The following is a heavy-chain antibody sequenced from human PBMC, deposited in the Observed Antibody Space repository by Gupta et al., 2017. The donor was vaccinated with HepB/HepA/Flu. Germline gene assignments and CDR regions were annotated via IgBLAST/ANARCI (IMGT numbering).Heavy chain of an antibody. Sequence: EVQLVESGGDLVQPGGSLRLSCAASGFTFSNHWMDWVRQAPGKGLEWVATIKQEASEIYYVNSVRGRFTISRDNGKTSLYLQMNSLRAEDTAIYYCASVWDMGYWGQGTLVTVSS. CDR1: GFTFSNHW. V-gene: IGHV3-7*01. CDR3: ASVWDMGY. J-gene: IGHJ4*02. CDR2: IKQEASEI. D-gene: IGHD1-26*01.